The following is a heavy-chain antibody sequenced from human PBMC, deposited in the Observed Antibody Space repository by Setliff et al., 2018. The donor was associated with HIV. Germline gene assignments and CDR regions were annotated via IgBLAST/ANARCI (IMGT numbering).Heavy chain of an antibody. CDR3: ARGSDLAARVYFDY. D-gene: IGHD6-6*01. CDR1: GGSISRSNW. J-gene: IGHJ4*02. CDR2: IYHSGST. Sequence: SETLSLTCAVSGGSISRSNWWSWVRQPPGKGLEWIGEIYHSGSTKYNPSLKSRVTISVDKSKNHFSLNLNSVTAADTAVYYCARGSDLAARVYFDYWGQGTLVTVSS. V-gene: IGHV4-4*02.